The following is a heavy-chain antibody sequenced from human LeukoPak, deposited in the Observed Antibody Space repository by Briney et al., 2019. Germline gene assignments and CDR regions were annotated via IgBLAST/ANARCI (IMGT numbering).Heavy chain of an antibody. CDR2: INHSGST. V-gene: IGHV4-34*01. Sequence: SETLSLTCAVYGGSFSGYYWSWIRQPPGKGLEWIGEINHSGSTNYNPSLKSRVTISVDTSKNQFSLKLSSVTAADTAVYYCAVYRSSWSYWGQGTLVTVSS. J-gene: IGHJ4*02. CDR3: AVYRSSWSY. CDR1: GGSFSGYY. D-gene: IGHD6-13*01.